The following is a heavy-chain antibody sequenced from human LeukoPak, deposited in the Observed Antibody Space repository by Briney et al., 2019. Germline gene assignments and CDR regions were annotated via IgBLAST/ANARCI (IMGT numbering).Heavy chain of an antibody. CDR3: ARGGSSWQSFDY. CDR1: GGSISSYY. D-gene: IGHD6-13*01. CDR2: MYTSGST. J-gene: IGHJ4*02. V-gene: IGHV4-4*07. Sequence: SETLSLTCTVSGGSISSYYWSWIRQAAGKGLQWIGRMYTSGSTDYNPSLKTRLTMSVDTSKNQFSLKLSSVTAADTAVYYCARGGSSWQSFDYWGQGTLVTVSS.